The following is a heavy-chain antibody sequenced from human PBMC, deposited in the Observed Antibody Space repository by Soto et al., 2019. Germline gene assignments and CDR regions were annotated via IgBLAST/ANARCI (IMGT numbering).Heavy chain of an antibody. D-gene: IGHD6-13*01. Sequence: SQTLSLTCAVSGDSVSSKTVAWNWIRQSPSRGLEWLGRTHYRSKWYNDYAVSVKSRIIINPDTSKNQFSLHLSSVTLEDTAVYYCAREFIGAAQYNWFDPWGQGTQVTVSS. CDR3: AREFIGAAQYNWFDP. CDR2: THYRSKWYN. V-gene: IGHV6-1*01. J-gene: IGHJ5*02. CDR1: GDSVSSKTVA.